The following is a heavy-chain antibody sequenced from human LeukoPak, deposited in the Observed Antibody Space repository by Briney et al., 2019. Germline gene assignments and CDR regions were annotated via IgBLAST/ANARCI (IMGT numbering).Heavy chain of an antibody. D-gene: IGHD6-13*01. CDR2: IYSSGST. CDR1: GDSISSGSYY. Sequence: SQTLSLTCTVSGDSISSGSYYWSWIRQPAGKGLEWIGRIYSSGSTNYNPSLKSRVTISVDTSKNQFSLKLSSVTAADTAVYYCAGYTSNWYTFDYWGQGTLVTVSS. CDR3: AGYTSNWYTFDY. V-gene: IGHV4-61*02. J-gene: IGHJ4*02.